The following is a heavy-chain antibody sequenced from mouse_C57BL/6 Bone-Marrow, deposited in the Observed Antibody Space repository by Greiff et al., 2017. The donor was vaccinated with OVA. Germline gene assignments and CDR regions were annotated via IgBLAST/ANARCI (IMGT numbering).Heavy chain of an antibody. D-gene: IGHD1-1*01. V-gene: IGHV1-82*01. CDR1: GYAFSSSL. CDR2: IYPGDGDT. CDR3: APGYGSSYSYYFDY. J-gene: IGHJ2*01. Sequence: QVQLQQSGPELVKPGASVKISCKASGYAFSSSLMNWVKQRPGKGLEWIGRIYPGDGDTNYNGKFKGKATLTADKSSSTAYMQLSSLTSEDSAVYFCAPGYGSSYSYYFDYWGQGTTLTVSS.